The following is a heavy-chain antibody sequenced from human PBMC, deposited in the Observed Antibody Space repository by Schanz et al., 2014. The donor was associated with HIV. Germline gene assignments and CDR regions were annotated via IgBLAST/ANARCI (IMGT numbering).Heavy chain of an antibody. V-gene: IGHV3-30*03. J-gene: IGHJ4*02. CDR3: ARSYDILTGYYSSPFDY. CDR1: GFTFSSYG. CDR2: ISYDGSNK. Sequence: EQMLESGGGVVQPGRSLRLSCAASGFTFSSYGMHWVRQAPGKGLEWVSVISYDGSNKYYEDSVRGRFTIFRDNSKNTLYLQMDSLRAEDTALYYCARSYDILTGYYSSPFDYWGQGTLVTVSS. D-gene: IGHD3-9*01.